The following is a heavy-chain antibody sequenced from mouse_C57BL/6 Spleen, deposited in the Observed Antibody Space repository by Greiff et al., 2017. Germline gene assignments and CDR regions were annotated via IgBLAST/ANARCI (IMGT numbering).Heavy chain of an antibody. V-gene: IGHV1-69*01. J-gene: IGHJ2*01. CDR1: GYTFTSYW. CDR2: IDPSDSYT. Sequence: VQLQQPGAELVMPGASVKLSCKASGYTFTSYWMHWVKQRPGQGLEWIGEIDPSDSYTNYNQKFKGKSTLTVDKSSSTAYMQLSSLTSEDSAVYYCALLDYFDYWGQGTTLTVSS. D-gene: IGHD2-10*01. CDR3: ALLDYFDY.